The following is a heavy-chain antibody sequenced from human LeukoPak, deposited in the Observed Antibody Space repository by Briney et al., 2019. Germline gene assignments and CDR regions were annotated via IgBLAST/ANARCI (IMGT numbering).Heavy chain of an antibody. J-gene: IGHJ4*02. D-gene: IGHD5-12*01. CDR2: IYTSGST. CDR1: GGSISSGSYY. CDR3: ARGPAYSGHY. V-gene: IGHV4-61*02. Sequence: SQTLSLTCTVSGGSISSGSYYWSWIRQPAGKGLEWIGRIYTSGSTNYNPSLKSRVTISVDTSKNQFSLKLSSVTAADTAVYYCARGPAYSGHYWGQGTLVTVSS.